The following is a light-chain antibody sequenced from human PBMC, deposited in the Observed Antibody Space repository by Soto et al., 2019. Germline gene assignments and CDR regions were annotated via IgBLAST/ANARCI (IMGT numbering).Light chain of an antibody. CDR2: AAS. CDR1: QSISSY. V-gene: IGKV1-39*01. CDR3: QQSSEATWT. Sequence: IQRTQSPSSLSASVGDRVTITCRASQSISSYLNWYQQKPGKAPKLLIYAASSLQSGVPSRFSGSGSGTDFTLTISSLQPEDFATYYCQQSSEATWTFGQGTKVDIK. J-gene: IGKJ1*01.